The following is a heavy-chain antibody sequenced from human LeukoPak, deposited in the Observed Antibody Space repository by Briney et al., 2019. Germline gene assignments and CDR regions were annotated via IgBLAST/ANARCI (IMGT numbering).Heavy chain of an antibody. CDR2: IIPIFGTA. CDR1: GGTFSSYA. CDR3: ARDRSDYYDSSGYYPLDY. V-gene: IGHV1-69*01. J-gene: IGHJ4*02. D-gene: IGHD3-22*01. Sequence: SVKVSCKASGGTFSSYAVSWVRQAPGQGLEWMGGIIPIFGTANYAQKFQGRVTITADESTSTAYMELSSLRSEDTAVYYCARDRSDYYDSSGYYPLDYWGQGTLVTVSS.